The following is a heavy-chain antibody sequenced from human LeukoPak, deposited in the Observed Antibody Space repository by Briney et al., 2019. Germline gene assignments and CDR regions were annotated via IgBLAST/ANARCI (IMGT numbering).Heavy chain of an antibody. V-gene: IGHV3-11*06. CDR1: GFTFSDYY. J-gene: IGHJ6*02. CDR2: ISSSSSYT. Sequence: PGGSLRLSCAASGFTFSDYYMSWIRQAPGKGLQWVSYISSSSSYTNYADSVKGRFTISRDNAKNSLYLQMNSLRAEDTAVYYCARVGSPNYYDSSGYYSPYGMDVWGQGTTVTVSS. D-gene: IGHD3-22*01. CDR3: ARVGSPNYYDSSGYYSPYGMDV.